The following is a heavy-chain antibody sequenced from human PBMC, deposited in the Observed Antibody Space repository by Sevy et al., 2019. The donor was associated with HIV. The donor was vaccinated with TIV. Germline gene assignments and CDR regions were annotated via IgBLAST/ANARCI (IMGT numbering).Heavy chain of an antibody. CDR1: GFTFSSYA. D-gene: IGHD7-27*01. J-gene: IGHJ2*01. CDR3: AKDTRRNWGSHWYFDL. Sequence: PGGSLRLSCAASGFTFSSYAMSWVRQAPGKGLEWVSAISGSGGSTYYADSVKGRFTISRDNSKNTLYLQMNSLRAEDTAVYYCAKDTRRNWGSHWYFDLWGRGTLVTVSS. V-gene: IGHV3-23*01. CDR2: ISGSGGST.